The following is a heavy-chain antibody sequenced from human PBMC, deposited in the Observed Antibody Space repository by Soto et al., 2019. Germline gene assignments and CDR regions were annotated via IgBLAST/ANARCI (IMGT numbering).Heavy chain of an antibody. CDR1: GFTFSGSA. CDR3: IAEGESDYYDSSGYDY. Sequence: GGSLRLSCAASGFTFSGSAMHWVRQASGKGLEWVGRIRSKANSYATAYAASVKGRFTISRDDSKNTAYLQMNSLKTEDTAVYYCIAEGESDYYDSSGYDYWGQGTLVTVSS. CDR2: IRSKANSYAT. D-gene: IGHD3-22*01. V-gene: IGHV3-73*01. J-gene: IGHJ4*02.